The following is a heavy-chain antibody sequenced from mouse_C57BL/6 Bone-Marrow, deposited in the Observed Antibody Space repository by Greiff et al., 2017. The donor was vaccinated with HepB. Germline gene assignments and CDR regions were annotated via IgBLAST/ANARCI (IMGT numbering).Heavy chain of an antibody. CDR1: GFNIKDYY. CDR3: AREGGIYYGNYWYFDV. CDR2: IGPEDGET. D-gene: IGHD2-1*01. J-gene: IGHJ1*03. V-gene: IGHV14-2*01. Sequence: VQLQQSGAELVKPGASVKLSCTASGFNIKDYYMYWVKQRPEQGLEWIGRIGPEDGETKYTPKFQGQTTITADTSSNTTYLQLSSLTSEDTAVYYCAREGGIYYGNYWYFDVWGTGTTVTVSS.